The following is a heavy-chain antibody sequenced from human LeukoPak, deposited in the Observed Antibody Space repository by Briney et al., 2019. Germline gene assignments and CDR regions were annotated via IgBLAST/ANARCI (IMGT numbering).Heavy chain of an antibody. V-gene: IGHV3-30*18. CDR3: AKDRRSLLRFDY. D-gene: IGHD2-15*01. CDR1: GFTFSSYG. CDR2: ISYDGSNK. J-gene: IGHJ4*02. Sequence: GGSLRLSCAASGFTFSSYGMHWVRQAPGKGLEWVAVISYDGSNKYYADSVKGRFTISRDNSKNTLYLQMNSLRAEDTAVYYCAKDRRSLLRFDYWGQGTLVTVSS.